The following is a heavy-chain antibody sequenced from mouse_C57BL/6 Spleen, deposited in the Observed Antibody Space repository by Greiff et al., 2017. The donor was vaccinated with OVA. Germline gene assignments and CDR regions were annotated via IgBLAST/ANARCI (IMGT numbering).Heavy chain of an antibody. CDR3: TRGYGSTHWYFDV. CDR2: IRNKANNHAT. V-gene: IGHV6-6*01. Sequence: EVNVVESGGGLVQPGGSMKLSCAASGFTFSDAWMDWVRQSPEKGLEWVAEIRNKANNHATYYAESVKGRFTISRDDSKSSVYLQMNSLRAEDTGIYYCTRGYGSTHWYFDVWGTGTTVTVSS. D-gene: IGHD1-1*01. CDR1: GFTFSDAW. J-gene: IGHJ1*03.